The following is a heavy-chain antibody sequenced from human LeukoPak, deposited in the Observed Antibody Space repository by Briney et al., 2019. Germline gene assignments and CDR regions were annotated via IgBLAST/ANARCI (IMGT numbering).Heavy chain of an antibody. D-gene: IGHD3-3*01. V-gene: IGHV3-21*01. CDR2: ISSSSSYI. J-gene: IGHJ6*03. CDR1: GFTFSSYS. Sequence: PGGSLRLSCAASGFTFSSYSMNWVRQAPGKGLEWVSSISSSSSYIYYADSVKGRFTISRDNAKNSLYLQMNSLRAEDTAVYYCARDWGGLWYMDVWGKGTTVTVSS. CDR3: ARDWGGLWYMDV.